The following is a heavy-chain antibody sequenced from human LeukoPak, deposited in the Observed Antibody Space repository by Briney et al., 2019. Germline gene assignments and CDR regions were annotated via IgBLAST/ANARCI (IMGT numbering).Heavy chain of an antibody. CDR1: GGTFSSYA. D-gene: IGHD3-10*01. J-gene: IGHJ6*02. Sequence: GASVKVSCKASGGTFSSYAISWVRQAPGQGLEWMGGIIPIFGTANYAQKFQGRVTITADESTGTAYMELSSLRSEDTAVYYCARDYYGSGMEVMYYGMDVWGQGTTVTVSS. V-gene: IGHV1-69*13. CDR2: IIPIFGTA. CDR3: ARDYYGSGMEVMYYGMDV.